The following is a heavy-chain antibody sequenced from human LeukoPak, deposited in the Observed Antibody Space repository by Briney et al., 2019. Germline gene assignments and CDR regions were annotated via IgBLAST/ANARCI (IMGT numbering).Heavy chain of an antibody. V-gene: IGHV3-30-3*01. D-gene: IGHD6-19*01. CDR2: MSYDGNNE. Sequence: GGSLRLSCAASGFTFSNYNIHWVRQAPGNGLEWVAVMSYDGNNEYYADSVKGRFTTSRDNSKNTLFLQMNSLRAEDTAVYYCAREATSGWHDYWGQGTLVTVSS. CDR1: GFTFSNYN. CDR3: AREATSGWHDY. J-gene: IGHJ4*02.